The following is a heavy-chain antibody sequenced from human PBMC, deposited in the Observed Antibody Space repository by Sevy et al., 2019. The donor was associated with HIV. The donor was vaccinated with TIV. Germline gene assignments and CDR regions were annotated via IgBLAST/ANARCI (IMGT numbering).Heavy chain of an antibody. CDR2: VYYSGST. CDR3: ARHLYHDSSDFDY. J-gene: IGHJ4*02. D-gene: IGHD3-22*01. CDR1: NGPISNYY. Sequence: SETLSLTCTVSNGPISNYYWSWIRQPPGKGLEWIGYVYYSGSTKYNPSLKRRVSISVDTSKNQFSLSLNSVIAADTAVYYCARHLYHDSSDFDYWGQGTLVTVSS. V-gene: IGHV4-59*01.